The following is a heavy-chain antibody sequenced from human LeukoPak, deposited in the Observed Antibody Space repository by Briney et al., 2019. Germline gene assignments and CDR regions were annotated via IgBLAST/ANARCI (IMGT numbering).Heavy chain of an antibody. D-gene: IGHD3-22*01. V-gene: IGHV4-4*07. CDR3: ASGTVYDSSGYYFDY. J-gene: IGHJ4*02. CDR2: IYTSGSP. Sequence: SETLSLTCTVSGGSISRYYWSWIRQPAGKGLEWIGRIYTSGSPNYNPSLKSRVTMSVDTSKNQYSLKLSSVTAADTAVYYCASGTVYDSSGYYFDYWGQGTLVTVSS. CDR1: GGSISRYY.